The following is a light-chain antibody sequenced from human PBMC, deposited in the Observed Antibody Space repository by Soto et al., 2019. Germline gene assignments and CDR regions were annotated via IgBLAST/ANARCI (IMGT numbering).Light chain of an antibody. CDR2: EIS. J-gene: IGLJ1*01. Sequence: QSALTQPASVSGSPGQSITISCTGASSDVGGYNYVSWYQQHPGKAPKLMIYEISNRPSGVANRFSGSKSGNTASLTISGLQAEDEADYDGSSYTTSSTLDVCGTGTKVTVL. V-gene: IGLV2-14*01. CDR1: SSDVGGYNY. CDR3: SSYTTSSTLDV.